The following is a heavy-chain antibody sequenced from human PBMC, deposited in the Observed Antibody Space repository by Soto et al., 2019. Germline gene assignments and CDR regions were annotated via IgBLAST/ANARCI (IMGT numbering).Heavy chain of an antibody. J-gene: IGHJ4*02. CDR1: GLTVRGSA. D-gene: IGHD2-21*01. V-gene: IGHV3-73*01. CDR2: IRSKANSYAT. CDR3: TPGLSNGYYHFAY. Sequence: GSLRLSGAASGLTVRGSAMHWVRQASGKGLEWVGRIRSKANSYATAYAASVKGRFTISRDDSKNTAYLQMNSLKTEDTAVYFCTPGLSNGYYHFAYSGQGSPVTGSS.